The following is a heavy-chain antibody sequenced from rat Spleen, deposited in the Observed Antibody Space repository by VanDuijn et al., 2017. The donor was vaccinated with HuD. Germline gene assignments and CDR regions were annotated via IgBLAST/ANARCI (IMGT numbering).Heavy chain of an antibody. CDR2: IWGKGNT. J-gene: IGHJ2*01. CDR3: ARYNSGYDVMDA. V-gene: IGHV2-30*01. Sequence: QVQLKESGPGLVQPSQTLSLTCTVSGFSLTSYNVHWVRQPTGTGREWKGVIWGKGNTNYNSALKSRLSISRETSKSQVFLKMNNLQTEDTAMYVCARYNSGYDVMDAWGQGVMVTVSS. D-gene: IGHD4-3*01. CDR1: GFSLTSYN.